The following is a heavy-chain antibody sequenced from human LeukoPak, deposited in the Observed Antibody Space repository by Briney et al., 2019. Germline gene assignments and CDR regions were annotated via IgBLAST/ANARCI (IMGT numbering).Heavy chain of an antibody. V-gene: IGHV1-69*05. CDR3: ARCGRGYDFWSDPGYYYYYMDV. CDR2: IIPIFGTA. CDR1: GGTFSSYA. Sequence: ASVKVSCKASGGTFSSYAISWVRQAPGQGLEWMGGIIPIFGTANYALKFQGRVTITTDESTSTAYMELSSLRSEDTAVYYCARCGRGYDFWSDPGYYYYYMDVWGKGTTVTVSS. D-gene: IGHD3-3*01. J-gene: IGHJ6*03.